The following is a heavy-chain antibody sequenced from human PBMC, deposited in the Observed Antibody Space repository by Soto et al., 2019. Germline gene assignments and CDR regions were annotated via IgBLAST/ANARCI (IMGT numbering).Heavy chain of an antibody. J-gene: IGHJ6*02. CDR3: ARSVAEMATVAYYGMDI. D-gene: IGHD4-4*01. Sequence: SVKVSCKASGGTFSSYAISWVRQAPGQGLEWMGVVVPISGTANYAQNFQARVAISADESTSAAYMELSSLRSEDTAIYYCARSVAEMATVAYYGMDIWGQGTTVTVSS. CDR2: VVPISGTA. CDR1: GGTFSSYA. V-gene: IGHV1-69*13.